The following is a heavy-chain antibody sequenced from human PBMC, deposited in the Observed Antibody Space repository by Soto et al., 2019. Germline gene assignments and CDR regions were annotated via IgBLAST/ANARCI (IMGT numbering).Heavy chain of an antibody. CDR3: AREAGSDYGAPYFDY. Sequence: PSETLSLTCTVSGGSISSYYWSWIRQPPGKGLEWIGYIYYSGSTNYNPSLKSRVTISVDTSKNQFSLKLSSVTAADTAVYYCAREAGSDYGAPYFDYWGQGPLVTVSS. CDR1: GGSISSYY. CDR2: IYYSGST. D-gene: IGHD4-17*01. J-gene: IGHJ4*02. V-gene: IGHV4-59*01.